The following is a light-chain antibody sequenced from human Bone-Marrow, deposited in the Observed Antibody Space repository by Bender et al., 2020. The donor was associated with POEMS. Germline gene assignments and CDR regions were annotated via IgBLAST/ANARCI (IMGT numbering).Light chain of an antibody. Sequence: SFELTQPPSVSVSPGQAARITCSGDALPKKYAYWYQQKSGQAPVLVIFEDNKRPSVIPERFSGSSSGTTATLTISEAQVEDEADYYCYSTDSSGNVVFGGGTKLTVL. V-gene: IGLV3-10*01. CDR2: EDN. CDR3: YSTDSSGNVV. CDR1: ALPKKY. J-gene: IGLJ2*01.